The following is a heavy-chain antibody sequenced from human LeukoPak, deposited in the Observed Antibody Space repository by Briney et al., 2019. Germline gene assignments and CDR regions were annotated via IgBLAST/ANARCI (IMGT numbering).Heavy chain of an antibody. CDR3: AKWYYYDSSGYPN. V-gene: IGHV3-23*01. CDR2: ISGSGGSA. Sequence: GGSLRLSCAASGFTFTSNAMSWVRQAPGKGLEWVSPISGSGGSAYYTDSVKGRFTISRDNSKNTLYLQMNSLRAEDTAVYYCAKWYYYDSSGYPNWGQGTLVTVSS. D-gene: IGHD3-22*01. J-gene: IGHJ4*02. CDR1: GFTFTSNA.